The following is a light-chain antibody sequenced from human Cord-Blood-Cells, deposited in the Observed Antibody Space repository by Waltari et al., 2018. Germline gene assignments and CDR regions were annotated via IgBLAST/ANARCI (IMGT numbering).Light chain of an antibody. V-gene: IGKV1-39*01. CDR2: AAS. CDR3: QQSYSTLWGT. Sequence: DIQMTQSSSSLSASVGDRVTITCRASRSISSYLNWYQQKPGKAPKLLIYAASSLQSGVPSRFSGSGSGTDFTLTISSLQPEDFATYYCQQSYSTLWGTFGQGTKLEIK. J-gene: IGKJ2*02. CDR1: RSISSY.